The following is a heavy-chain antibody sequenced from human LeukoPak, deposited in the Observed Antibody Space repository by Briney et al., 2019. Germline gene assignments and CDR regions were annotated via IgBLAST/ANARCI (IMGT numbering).Heavy chain of an antibody. D-gene: IGHD3-22*01. CDR1: GGSISSYY. CDR3: ARTNSGTWYYHDSSGSPYYFDY. Sequence: SETLSLTCTVSGGSISSYYWSWIRQPPGKGLEWIGYIYYSGSTNYNPSLKSRVTISVDTSKNQFSLKLSSVTAADTAVYYCARTNSGTWYYHDSSGSPYYFDYWGQGTLVTVSS. CDR2: IYYSGST. J-gene: IGHJ4*02. V-gene: IGHV4-59*08.